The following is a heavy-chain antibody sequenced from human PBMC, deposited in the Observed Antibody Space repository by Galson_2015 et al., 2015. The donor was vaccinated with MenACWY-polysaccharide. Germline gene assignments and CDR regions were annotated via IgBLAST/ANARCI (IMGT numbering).Heavy chain of an antibody. CDR1: GFTFSSSW. Sequence: SLRLSCAASGFTFSSSWMSWVRQAPGKGLEWVANIKQDGGQKHYVESVKGRFTISRDNAKNSLYLQMNSLRAEDTAVYYCARDWVAGPGRENWLDPWGQRTLVTVAS. V-gene: IGHV3-7*01. CDR2: IKQDGGQK. J-gene: IGHJ5*02. D-gene: IGHD2-15*01. CDR3: ARDWVAGPGRENWLDP.